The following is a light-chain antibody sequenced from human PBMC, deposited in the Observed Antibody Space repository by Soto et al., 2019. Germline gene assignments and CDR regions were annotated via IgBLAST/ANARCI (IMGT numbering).Light chain of an antibody. CDR2: GAS. Sequence: EILLTQSPGTLSLSPGERATLSCRASQSVSSNLAWYQQKPGQAPRLIIYGASIRATGIPARFSGSGSGTEFTLTISTLQSEDFATYYCQHYNNWPPWTFGQGTKVDIK. CDR1: QSVSSN. J-gene: IGKJ1*01. CDR3: QHYNNWPPWT. V-gene: IGKV3-15*01.